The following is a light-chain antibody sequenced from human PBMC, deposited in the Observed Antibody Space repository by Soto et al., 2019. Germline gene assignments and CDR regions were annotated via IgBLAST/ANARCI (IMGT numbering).Light chain of an antibody. V-gene: IGKV3-15*01. CDR3: QQYDNWPPWT. CDR2: GAS. J-gene: IGKJ1*01. Sequence: EIVLTQSPGTLSLSPGERATLSCRASQNIRSNLAWYQQKPGQAPRLLIYGASTGATGIPARFSGSGSGTEFTLTISSLQSEDFAVYYCQQYDNWPPWTFGQGTKVEIK. CDR1: QNIRSN.